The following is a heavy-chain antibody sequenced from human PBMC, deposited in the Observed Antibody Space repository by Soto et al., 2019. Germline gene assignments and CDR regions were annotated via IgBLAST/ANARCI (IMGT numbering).Heavy chain of an antibody. CDR1: GYTHTELS. J-gene: IGHJ3*02. Sequence: ASVKVSCKVSGYTHTELSMHWVRQAPGKGLEWMGGFDPEDGETIYAQKFQGRVTMTEDTSTDTAYMELSSLRSEDTSVYYCATETVAGTADAFDIWGQGTMVTVSS. D-gene: IGHD6-19*01. CDR2: FDPEDGET. CDR3: ATETVAGTADAFDI. V-gene: IGHV1-24*01.